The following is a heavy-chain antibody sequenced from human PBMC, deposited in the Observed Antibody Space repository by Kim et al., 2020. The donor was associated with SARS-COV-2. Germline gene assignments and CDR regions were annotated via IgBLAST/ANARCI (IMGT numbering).Heavy chain of an antibody. J-gene: IGHJ5*02. CDR2: IYPNDSNT. Sequence: GESLKISCKGSGYSFISYWIAWVRQMPGKGLEWMSMIYPNDSNTRYSPSFQGQVTISADKSISTAYLQWSSLKASDTAMYYCARRRAWFGELAGNWFDPWGQGNLVTVSS. V-gene: IGHV5-51*01. CDR3: ARRRAWFGELAGNWFDP. CDR1: GYSFISYW. D-gene: IGHD3-10*01.